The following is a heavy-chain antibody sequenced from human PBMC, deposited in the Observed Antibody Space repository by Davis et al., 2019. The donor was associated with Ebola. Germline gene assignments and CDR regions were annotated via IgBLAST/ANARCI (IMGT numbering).Heavy chain of an antibody. CDR2: LNTNTGNP. Sequence: ASVKVSCKASGYTFTSYAMNWVRQAPGQGLEWMGWLNTNTGNPTYAQGFTGRFVFSLDTSVSTAYLQISSLKAEDTAVYYCARGLVFELLWFGELLGYWGQGTLVTVSS. D-gene: IGHD3-10*01. CDR1: GYTFTSYA. V-gene: IGHV7-4-1*02. J-gene: IGHJ4*02. CDR3: ARGLVFELLWFGELLGY.